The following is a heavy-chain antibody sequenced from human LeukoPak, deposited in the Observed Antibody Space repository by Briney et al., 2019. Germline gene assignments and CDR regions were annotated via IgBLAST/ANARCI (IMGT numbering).Heavy chain of an antibody. Sequence: LTGGSLRLSCAASGFTFSSYGMHWVRQAPGKGLEWVAVISYDGSNKYYADSVKGRFTISRDNSKNTLYLQMNSLRAEDTAVYYCAKGPGGSSIPWDQGTLVTVSS. V-gene: IGHV3-30*18. CDR2: ISYDGSNK. J-gene: IGHJ5*02. CDR3: AKGPGGSSIP. CDR1: GFTFSSYG. D-gene: IGHD6-6*01.